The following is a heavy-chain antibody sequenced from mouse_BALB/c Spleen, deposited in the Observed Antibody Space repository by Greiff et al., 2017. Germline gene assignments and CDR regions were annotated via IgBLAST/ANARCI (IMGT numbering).Heavy chain of an antibody. V-gene: IGHV5-4*02. CDR1: GFTFSDYY. CDR3: ARGYGHGGFAY. CDR2: ISDGGSYT. Sequence: EVMLVESGGGLVKPGGSLKLSCAASGFTFSDYYMYWVRQTPEKRLEWVATISDGGSYTYYPDSVKGRFTISRDNAKNNLYLQMSSLKSEDTAMYYCARGYGHGGFAYWGQGTLVTVSA. D-gene: IGHD1-1*01. J-gene: IGHJ3*01.